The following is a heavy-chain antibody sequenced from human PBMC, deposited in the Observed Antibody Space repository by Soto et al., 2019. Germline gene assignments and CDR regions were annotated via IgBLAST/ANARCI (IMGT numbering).Heavy chain of an antibody. CDR3: ARASGDILTGYYTSYGMDV. D-gene: IGHD3-9*01. J-gene: IGHJ6*02. CDR2: IYHSGST. V-gene: IGHV4-4*02. Sequence: SETLSLTCAVSGGSISSSNWWSWVRQPPGKGLEWIGEIYHSGSTNYNPSLKSRVTISVDKSKNQFSLKLSSVTAADTAVYYCARASGDILTGYYTSYGMDVWGQGTTVTVSS. CDR1: GGSISSSNW.